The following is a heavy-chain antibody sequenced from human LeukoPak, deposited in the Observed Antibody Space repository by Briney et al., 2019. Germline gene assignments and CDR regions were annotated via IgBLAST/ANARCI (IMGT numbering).Heavy chain of an antibody. J-gene: IGHJ4*02. V-gene: IGHV3-21*01. CDR1: GFTFSRYN. D-gene: IGHD5-12*01. CDR2: ISSSSSYI. Sequence: GSLRVSCAASGFTFSRYNMNWVRQAPGKGLEWVSSISSSSSYIYFADSLKGRFTLSRDIPKSSLYLQMNSLRAEDTAVYYCARDGGSGYDLWGQGTLVTVSS. CDR3: ARDGGSGYDL.